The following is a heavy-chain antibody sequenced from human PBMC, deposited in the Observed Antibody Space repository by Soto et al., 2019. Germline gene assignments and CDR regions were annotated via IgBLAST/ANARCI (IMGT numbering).Heavy chain of an antibody. D-gene: IGHD6-19*01. CDR1: GGSISSGGYY. V-gene: IGHV4-31*03. Sequence: QVQLQESGPGLVKPSQTLSLTCTVSGGSISSGGYYWSWIRQHPGKGLEWIGYIYYSGSTYYNPSLKSRVTISVDTSKNQFSLKLSSVTATDTAVYYCARTGYSSGWYKAAFDIWGQGTMVTVSS. CDR3: ARTGYSSGWYKAAFDI. CDR2: IYYSGST. J-gene: IGHJ3*02.